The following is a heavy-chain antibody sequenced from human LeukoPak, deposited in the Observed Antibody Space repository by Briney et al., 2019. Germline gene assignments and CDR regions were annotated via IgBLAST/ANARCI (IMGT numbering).Heavy chain of an antibody. D-gene: IGHD3-10*01. V-gene: IGHV6-1*01. Sequence: SQTLSLTCAISGDSVSSDSSAWNWIRQSPSRGLEWLGRTYYRSKWYNDYAVSVRSRITINPDASKNQFSLQLNSVTPEDTAVYYCARDMKSAGFGELLDYYYYYGMDVWGQGTTVTVSS. CDR1: GDSVSSDSSA. J-gene: IGHJ6*02. CDR2: TYYRSKWYN. CDR3: ARDMKSAGFGELLDYYYYYGMDV.